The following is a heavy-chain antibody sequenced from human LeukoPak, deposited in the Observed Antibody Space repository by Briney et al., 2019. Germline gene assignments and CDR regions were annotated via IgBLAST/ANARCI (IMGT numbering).Heavy chain of an antibody. CDR3: ARGLIAAAAPFDY. D-gene: IGHD6-13*01. V-gene: IGHV3-48*03. CDR2: ISSSGSTI. Sequence: GGSLRLSCAASGFTFSSYEMNWVRQAPGKGLEWVSYISSSGSTIYYADSVKGRFTISRDNAKNSLYLQINSLRAEDTAVYYCARGLIAAAAPFDYWGQGTLVTVSS. CDR1: GFTFSSYE. J-gene: IGHJ4*02.